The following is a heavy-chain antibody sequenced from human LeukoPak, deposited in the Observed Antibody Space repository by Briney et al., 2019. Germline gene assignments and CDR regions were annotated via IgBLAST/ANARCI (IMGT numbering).Heavy chain of an antibody. CDR3: ARDLGGYSSSWYPRGFDP. V-gene: IGHV1-2*04. Sequence: ASVKVSCKASGYTFTGYYMHRVRQAPGQGLEWMGWINPNSGGTNYAQKFQGWVTMTRDTSISTAYMELSRLRSDDTAVYYCARDLGGYSSSWYPRGFDPWGQGTLVTVSS. CDR1: GYTFTGYY. D-gene: IGHD6-13*01. CDR2: INPNSGGT. J-gene: IGHJ5*02.